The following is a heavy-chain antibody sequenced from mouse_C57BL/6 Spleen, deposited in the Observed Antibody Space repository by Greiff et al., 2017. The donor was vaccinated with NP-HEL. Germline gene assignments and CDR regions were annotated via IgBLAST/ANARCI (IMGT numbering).Heavy chain of an antibody. CDR3: ARHHYDGYSWFAY. CDR2: ISSGGSYT. D-gene: IGHD2-3*01. J-gene: IGHJ3*01. V-gene: IGHV5-6*01. CDR1: GFTFSSYG. Sequence: EVMLVESGGDLVKPGGSLKLSCAASGFTFSSYGMSWVRQTPDKRLEWVATISSGGSYTYYPDSVKGRFTISRDNAKNTLYLQMSSLKSEDTAMYYCARHHYDGYSWFAYWGQGTLVTVSA.